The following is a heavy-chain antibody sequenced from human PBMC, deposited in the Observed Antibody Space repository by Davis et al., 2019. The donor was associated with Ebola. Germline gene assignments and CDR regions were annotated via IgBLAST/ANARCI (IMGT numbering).Heavy chain of an antibody. Sequence: GESLKISCAASGFTFSDHYMDWVRQAPGKGLEWVGRTRNKANSYTTEYAASVKGRFTISRDDSKNSLYLQMNSLKTEDTAVYYCARGSVGTAFRAFDIWGQGTMVTVSS. D-gene: IGHD5-18*01. V-gene: IGHV3-72*01. CDR1: GFTFSDHY. J-gene: IGHJ3*02. CDR2: TRNKANSYTT. CDR3: ARGSVGTAFRAFDI.